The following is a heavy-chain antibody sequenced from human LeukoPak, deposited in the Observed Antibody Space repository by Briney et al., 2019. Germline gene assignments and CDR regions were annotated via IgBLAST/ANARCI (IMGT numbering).Heavy chain of an antibody. V-gene: IGHV4-34*01. CDR3: ARGGPMNDI. CDR1: GGSFSGHY. J-gene: IGHJ3*02. CDR2: INHSGST. Sequence: SETLSLTCAVYGGSFSGHYWSWIRQPPGKGLEWIGEINHSGSTNYNPSLKSRVTISVDTSKNQFSLKLSSVTAADTAVYYCARGGPMNDIWGQGTMVTVSS.